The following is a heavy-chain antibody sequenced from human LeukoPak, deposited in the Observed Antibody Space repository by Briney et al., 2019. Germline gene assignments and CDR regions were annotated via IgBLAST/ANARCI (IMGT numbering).Heavy chain of an antibody. CDR2: INHSGST. Sequence: PSETLSLTCAVYGGSFSGYYWTSIRQSPGKGPEWIGEINHSGSTNYNPSLKSRVTISVDTSKNQFSLKLNSVTAADTAVYYCASFRWGVGFEYWGQGTLVTVSS. V-gene: IGHV4-34*01. J-gene: IGHJ4*02. D-gene: IGHD3-16*01. CDR3: ASFRWGVGFEY. CDR1: GGSFSGYY.